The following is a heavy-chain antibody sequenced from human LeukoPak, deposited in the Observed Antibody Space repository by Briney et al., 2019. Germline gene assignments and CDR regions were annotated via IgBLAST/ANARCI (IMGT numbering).Heavy chain of an antibody. CDR3: AREGTLRVLDY. CDR1: GFTFSSYS. J-gene: IGHJ4*02. CDR2: ISSSSSYI. Sequence: GGSLRLSCAASGFTFSSYSMNWVRQAPGKGLEWVSSISSSSSYIYYADSVKGRFTISRDNAKNSLYMQMNSLRAEDTPVYYCAREGTLRVLDYWGQGTLVTVSS. D-gene: IGHD1-1*01. V-gene: IGHV3-21*01.